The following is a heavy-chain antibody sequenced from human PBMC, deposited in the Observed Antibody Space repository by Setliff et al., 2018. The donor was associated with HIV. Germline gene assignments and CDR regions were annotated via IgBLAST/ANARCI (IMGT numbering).Heavy chain of an antibody. Sequence: SVKVSCKAFGYSFTTYGISWVRQAPGQGLEWLGGITPIFGTVTYAQRSQDRVTITTDESTSTVYMELRSLRSEDTAVYYCARDHDSSAYTYFDYWGQGTLVTV. J-gene: IGHJ4*02. CDR1: GYSFTTYG. D-gene: IGHD3-22*01. CDR2: ITPIFGTV. CDR3: ARDHDSSAYTYFDY. V-gene: IGHV1-69*05.